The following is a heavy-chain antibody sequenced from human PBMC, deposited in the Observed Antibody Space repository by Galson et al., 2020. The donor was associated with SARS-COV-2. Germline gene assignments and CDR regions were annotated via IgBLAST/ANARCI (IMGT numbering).Heavy chain of an antibody. J-gene: IGHJ4*02. D-gene: IGHD3-9*01. CDR3: ARDLIGMLYYFDY. CDR2: ISYAGSNK. CDR1: GFTFSSYA. V-gene: IGHV3-30*04. Sequence: GGSLRLSCAASGFTFSSYAMHWVRQAPGKGLEWVAVISYAGSNKYYADSVKGRFTISRDNSKNTLYLQMNSLRAEDTAVYYCARDLIGMLYYFDYWGQGTLVTVSS.